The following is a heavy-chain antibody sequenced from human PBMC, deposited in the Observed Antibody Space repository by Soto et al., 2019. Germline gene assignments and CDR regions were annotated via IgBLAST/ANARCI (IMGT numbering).Heavy chain of an antibody. CDR2: INHSGST. Sequence: KTSETLSLTCAVYGVSFSVYYWSWIRQPPGKVLEWIGEINHSGSTNYNPSLKSRVTISVDTSKSQFSLPLSSVTAADTPVYYCGRDPILTSSSWYYYCGMDALGQGTTAPVAS. CDR1: GVSFSVYY. D-gene: IGHD6-13*01. CDR3: GRDPILTSSSWYYYCGMDA. J-gene: IGHJ6*02. V-gene: IGHV4-34*01.